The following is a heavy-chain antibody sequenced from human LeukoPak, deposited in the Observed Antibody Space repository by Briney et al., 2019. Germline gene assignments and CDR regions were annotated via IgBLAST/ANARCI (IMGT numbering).Heavy chain of an antibody. D-gene: IGHD1-26*01. Sequence: SVTLSLTCAVSGYSISSGYYWGWIRQPPGKGLEWIGSIYHSGSTYYNPSLKSRVTISVDTSKNQFSPKLSSVTAADTAVYYCARENVIVGATTAFDIRGQGTMVTVSS. CDR1: GYSISSGYY. J-gene: IGHJ3*02. V-gene: IGHV4-38-2*02. CDR2: IYHSGST. CDR3: ARENVIVGATTAFDI.